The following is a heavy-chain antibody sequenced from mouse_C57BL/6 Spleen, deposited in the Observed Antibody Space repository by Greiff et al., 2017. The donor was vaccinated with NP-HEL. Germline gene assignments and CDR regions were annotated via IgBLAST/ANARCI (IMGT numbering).Heavy chain of an antibody. CDR2: INPSSGYT. V-gene: IGHV1-4*01. CDR3: AREGVTDY. Sequence: QVQLKESGAELARPGASVKMSCEASGYTFTSYTMHWVKQRPGQGLEWIGYINPSSGYTKYNQKFKDKATLTADKSSSTAYMQLSSLTSEDSAVYYCAREGVTDYWGQGTTLTVSS. CDR1: GYTFTSYT. J-gene: IGHJ2*01.